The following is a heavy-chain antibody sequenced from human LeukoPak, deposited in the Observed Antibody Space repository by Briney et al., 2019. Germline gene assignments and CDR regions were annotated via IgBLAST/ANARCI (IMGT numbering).Heavy chain of an antibody. CDR3: ARELRITRGWFDP. D-gene: IGHD3-10*01. V-gene: IGHV1-46*01. Sequence: GASVKVSCKASGYTFTSYYMHWVRQAPGQGLEWMGIANPSGGSTSYAQKFQGRVTMTRDMSTSTVYMELSSLRSEDTAVYYCARELRITRGWFDPWGQGTLVTVSS. CDR1: GYTFTSYY. J-gene: IGHJ5*02. CDR2: ANPSGGST.